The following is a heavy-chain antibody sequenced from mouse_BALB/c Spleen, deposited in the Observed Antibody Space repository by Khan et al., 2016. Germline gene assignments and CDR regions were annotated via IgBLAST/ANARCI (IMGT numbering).Heavy chain of an antibody. CDR1: GYTFSSYW. CDR3: ARMVSVGGKIMDY. Sequence: QIQLVQSGAELMKPGASVKISCKATGYTFSSYWIEWVKQRPGHGLEWIGDILPCSGSTIYNEKFKGKATFTAATSSNTAYMHLSSLPSEDSAVYYCARMVSVGGKIMDYWAQRTSVTVSS. CDR2: ILPCSGST. V-gene: IGHV1-9*01. D-gene: IGHD1-1*01. J-gene: IGHJ4*01.